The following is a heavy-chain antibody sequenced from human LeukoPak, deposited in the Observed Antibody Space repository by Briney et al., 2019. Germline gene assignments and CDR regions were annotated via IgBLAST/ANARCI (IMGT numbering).Heavy chain of an antibody. CDR1: GGSFSGYY. V-gene: IGHV4-34*01. J-gene: IGHJ3*02. CDR2: INHSGSI. CDR3: ASDYGDYYDAFDI. D-gene: IGHD4-17*01. Sequence: PSETLSLTCAVYGGSFSGYYWSWIRQPPGKGLEWIGEINHSGSINYNPSLKSRVTISVDTSKNQFSLKLSSVTAADTAVYYCASDYGDYYDAFDIWGQGTMVTVSS.